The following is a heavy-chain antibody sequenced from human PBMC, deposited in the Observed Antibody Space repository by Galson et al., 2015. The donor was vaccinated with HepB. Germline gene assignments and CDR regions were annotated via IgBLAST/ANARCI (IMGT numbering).Heavy chain of an antibody. J-gene: IGHJ4*02. Sequence: SLRLSCAASGFTVSSDHMSWVRQAPGRGLEWVSVTYSGGSTAYADSVKGRFTISRDNSKNTVFLQMNSLRAEDTAAYYCARVWELSFDHWGQGTLVTVAS. CDR1: GFTVSSDH. V-gene: IGHV3-66*01. CDR2: TYSGGST. D-gene: IGHD1-26*01. CDR3: ARVWELSFDH.